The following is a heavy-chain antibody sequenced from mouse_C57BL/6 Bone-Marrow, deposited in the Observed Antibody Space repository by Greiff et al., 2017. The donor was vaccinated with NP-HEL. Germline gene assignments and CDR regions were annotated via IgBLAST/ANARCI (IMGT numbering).Heavy chain of an antibody. CDR3: ARRKINWDGRYFDV. CDR2: IHPNSGST. D-gene: IGHD4-1*01. CDR1: GYTFTSYW. J-gene: IGHJ1*03. V-gene: IGHV1-64*01. Sequence: QVQLQQSGAELVKPGASVKLSCKASGYTFTSYWMHWVKQRPGQGLEWIGMIHPNSGSTNYNEKFKSKATLTVDKSSSTAYMQLSSLTSEDSAVYYCARRKINWDGRYFDVWGTGTTVTVSS.